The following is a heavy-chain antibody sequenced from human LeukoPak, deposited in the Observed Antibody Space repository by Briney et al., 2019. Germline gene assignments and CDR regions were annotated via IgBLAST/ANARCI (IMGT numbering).Heavy chain of an antibody. CDR1: GYTFTSYG. CDR3: ARYPLSYSSNWHYYFDY. CDR2: ISGSNGNT. V-gene: IGHV1-18*01. J-gene: IGHJ4*02. D-gene: IGHD6-13*01. Sequence: AASVKVSCKASGYTFTSYGVSWVRQAPGRGLEWMGWISGSNGNTNDAQKVQGRVTMTTDTSTSTAYMELRSLRSDDTAVYYCARYPLSYSSNWHYYFDYWGQGTLLTVSS.